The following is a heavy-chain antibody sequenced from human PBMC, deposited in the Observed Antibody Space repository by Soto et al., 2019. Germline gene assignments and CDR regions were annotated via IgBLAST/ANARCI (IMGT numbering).Heavy chain of an antibody. Sequence: SETLSLTCAVYGGSFSGYYWSWIRQPPGKGLEWIGEINHSGSTNYNPSLKGRVTISVDTSKNQFSLKLSSVTAADTAVYYCARFVRGYCSSTSCPNLYYYYGMDVWGQGTKVTVSS. CDR3: ARFVRGYCSSTSCPNLYYYYGMDV. CDR1: GGSFSGYY. CDR2: INHSGST. V-gene: IGHV4-34*01. D-gene: IGHD2-2*01. J-gene: IGHJ6*02.